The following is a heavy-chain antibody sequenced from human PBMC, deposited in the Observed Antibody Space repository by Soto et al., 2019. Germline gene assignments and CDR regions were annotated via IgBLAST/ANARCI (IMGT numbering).Heavy chain of an antibody. CDR3: AKDYDEGAAAGTAPFDS. J-gene: IGHJ4*02. D-gene: IGHD6-13*01. Sequence: QVQLVESGGGVVQPGRSLRLSCAASGFTFSSYGMHWVRQAPGKGLEWVAVISYDGSNKYYADSVKGRFTISRDNSKNTLYLQMNSLRAEDTAVYYCAKDYDEGAAAGTAPFDSCGQGTLVTVSS. CDR1: GFTFSSYG. CDR2: ISYDGSNK. V-gene: IGHV3-30*18.